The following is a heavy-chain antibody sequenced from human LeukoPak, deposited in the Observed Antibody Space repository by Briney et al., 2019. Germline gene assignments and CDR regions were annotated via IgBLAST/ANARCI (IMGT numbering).Heavy chain of an antibody. CDR2: IRSKADNYAT. CDR3: TRQAIGGNFDY. Sequence: GGSLKLSCAASGFTFSGSAMHWVRQASGKGLEWVGRIRSKADNYATAYAASVQGRFTISRDDSKNTAYLQMNSLKTEDTAVYYCTRQAIGGNFDYWGQGTLVTVSS. CDR1: GFTFSGSA. J-gene: IGHJ4*02. D-gene: IGHD3-10*01. V-gene: IGHV3-73*01.